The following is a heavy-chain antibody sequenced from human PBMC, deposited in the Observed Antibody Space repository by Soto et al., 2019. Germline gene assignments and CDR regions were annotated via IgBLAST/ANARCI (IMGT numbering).Heavy chain of an antibody. D-gene: IGHD1-26*01. CDR2: ISGSGGST. Sequence: EVQLLESGGGLVQPGGSLRLSCAASGFTFSSYAMSWVRQAPGKGLEWVSAISGSGGSTYYADSVKGRFTISRDNSKNTLYLHMNSPRADDTAVYYCAKGFRMSTGATMTVNYFDYWGQGTLVTVSS. CDR1: GFTFSSYA. J-gene: IGHJ4*02. V-gene: IGHV3-23*01. CDR3: AKGFRMSTGATMTVNYFDY.